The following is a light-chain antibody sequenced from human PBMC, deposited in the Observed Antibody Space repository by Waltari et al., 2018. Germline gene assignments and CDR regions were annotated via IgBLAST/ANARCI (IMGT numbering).Light chain of an antibody. CDR1: QSVLHSSNNKNY. Sequence: DIVMTQSPDSLALSLGERATINCKSSQSVLHSSNNKNYLAWYQQKPGQPPNLLIYWASTRESGVPDRFSGSGSGTDFTLTISSLQAEDVAVYYCQQYYNAPLTFGGGNKVEIK. J-gene: IGKJ4*01. V-gene: IGKV4-1*01. CDR2: WAS. CDR3: QQYYNAPLT.